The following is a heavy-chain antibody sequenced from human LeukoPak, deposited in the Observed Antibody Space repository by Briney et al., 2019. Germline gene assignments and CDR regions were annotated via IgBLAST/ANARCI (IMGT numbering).Heavy chain of an antibody. J-gene: IGHJ3*02. CDR2: ISAYNGNT. Sequence: ASVKVSCKASGYTFTSYGINWVRQAPGQGLEWMGWISAYNGNTNYAQKLQGRVTMTRDTSTSTVYMELRSLRSDDAGLYYCARGGDLRVVGAFDIWGQGTMVTVSS. V-gene: IGHV1-18*01. D-gene: IGHD3-22*01. CDR1: GYTFTSYG. CDR3: ARGGDLRVVGAFDI.